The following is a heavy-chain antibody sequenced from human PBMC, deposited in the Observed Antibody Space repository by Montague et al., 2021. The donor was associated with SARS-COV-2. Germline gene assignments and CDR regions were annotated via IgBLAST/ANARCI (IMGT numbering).Heavy chain of an antibody. D-gene: IGHD3-3*01. J-gene: IGHJ6*03. Sequence: TLSLTCTVSGDSITSKTHYWSWVRQPAGKGLEWIGRLLTSGPTNFNPSLKSRLTISRDTSKNEFYLKLTSVTAADTAVYYCARDSPHFEFWRGHYGDKYYMDIWGKGTTVTVS. V-gene: IGHV4-61*02. CDR1: GDSITSKTHY. CDR3: ARDSPHFEFWRGHYGDKYYMDI. CDR2: LLTSGPT.